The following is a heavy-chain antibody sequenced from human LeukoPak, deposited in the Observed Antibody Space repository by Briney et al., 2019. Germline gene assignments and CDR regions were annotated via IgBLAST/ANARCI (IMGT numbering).Heavy chain of an antibody. CDR1: GFTFSGYN. J-gene: IGHJ4*02. CDR3: AREYGALGHF. Sequence: GGTLRFSCAASGFTFSGYNMIWVRQAPGKGLEWVSCISSGSRYLHYADSVKGRFTISRDNAKNSLHLQMHSRRAADTAVYFCAREYGALGHFWGRRTRLT. D-gene: IGHD4/OR15-4a*01. CDR2: ISSGSRYL. V-gene: IGHV3-21*01.